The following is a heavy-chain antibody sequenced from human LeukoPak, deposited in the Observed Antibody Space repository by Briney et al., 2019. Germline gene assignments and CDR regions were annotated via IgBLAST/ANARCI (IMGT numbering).Heavy chain of an antibody. Sequence: SQILSLTCDISGDTVSSSSAAWNWIRQSPSRGLEWLGRTYYRSKWYYDYAVSVKSRITISPDTSKNQFSLQLNSVTADDTAVYYCARGFALDFWGQGTMVTVSS. V-gene: IGHV6-1*01. CDR3: ARGFALDF. J-gene: IGHJ3*01. CDR2: TYYRSKWYY. CDR1: GDTVSSSSAA.